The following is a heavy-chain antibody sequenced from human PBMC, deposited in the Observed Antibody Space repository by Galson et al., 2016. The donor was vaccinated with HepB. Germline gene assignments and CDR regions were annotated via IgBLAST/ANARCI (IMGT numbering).Heavy chain of an antibody. Sequence: SLRLSCAASGFTFSTYTMNWVRQAPGKGLEWVSSISSSSFFIYYADTVKGRFTISRDNANNSLYLQMNSLRAEDTAVYYCARVAAKESWGNTILGVASNWFDPWGQGTLVTVSS. CDR2: ISSSSFFI. V-gene: IGHV3-21*01. J-gene: IGHJ5*02. D-gene: IGHD3-3*01. CDR1: GFTFSTYT. CDR3: ARVAAKESWGNTILGVASNWFDP.